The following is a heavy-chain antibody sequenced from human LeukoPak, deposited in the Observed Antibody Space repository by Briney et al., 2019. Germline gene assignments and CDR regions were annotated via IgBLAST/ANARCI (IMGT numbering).Heavy chain of an antibody. J-gene: IGHJ4*02. V-gene: IGHV1-2*02. CDR1: GYTFTCYY. D-gene: IGHD3-22*01. Sequence: ASVKVSCKASGYTFTCYYMHRVRQAPGQGLEWMGWINPNSGGTNYAQKFQGRVTMTRDTSISTAYMELSRLRSDDTAVYYCARAPTYYYDSSGYYSFDYWGQGTLVTVSS. CDR3: ARAPTYYYDSSGYYSFDY. CDR2: INPNSGGT.